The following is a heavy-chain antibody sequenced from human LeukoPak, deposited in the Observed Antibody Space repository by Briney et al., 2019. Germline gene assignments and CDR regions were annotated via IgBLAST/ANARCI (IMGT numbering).Heavy chain of an antibody. J-gene: IGHJ4*02. Sequence: KSSGTLSLTCAVSGGSISSSNWWSWVRQPPGKGLEWIGEIYHSGSTNYNPSLKSRVTISVDTSKKQFSLKLSSVTAADTAVYYCASPYYYDSSGYNDYWGQGTLVTVSS. CDR2: IYHSGST. V-gene: IGHV4-4*02. CDR1: GGSISSSNW. D-gene: IGHD3-22*01. CDR3: ASPYYYDSSGYNDY.